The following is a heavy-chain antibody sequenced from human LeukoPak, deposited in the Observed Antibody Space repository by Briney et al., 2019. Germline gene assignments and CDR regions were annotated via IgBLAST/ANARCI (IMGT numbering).Heavy chain of an antibody. J-gene: IGHJ6*02. V-gene: IGHV4-31*03. CDR3: ARACGGGSCYYYYGMDV. Sequence: SETLSLTCTVSVGSISSGGYYWSWIRQHPGKGLEWIGYIYYSGSTYYNLSLKSRVTISVDTSKNQFYLKLSSVTAADTAVYYCARACGGGSCYYYYGMDVWRQGTTVTVPS. CDR2: IYYSGST. CDR1: VGSISSGGYY. D-gene: IGHD2-15*01.